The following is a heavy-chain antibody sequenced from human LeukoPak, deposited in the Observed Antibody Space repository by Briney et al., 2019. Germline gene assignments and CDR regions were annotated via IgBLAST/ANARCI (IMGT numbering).Heavy chain of an antibody. CDR1: GFTFSSYW. J-gene: IGHJ4*02. V-gene: IGHV3-7*04. Sequence: PGGSLRLSCAVSGFTFSSYWMTWVRQAPGKGLEWVANIKQDGSEKYYVDSVKGRFTISRDNAKNSLYLQMNSLRAEDTAVYYCARGKYYLDYWGQGTLVTVSS. CDR2: IKQDGSEK. CDR3: ARGKYYLDY.